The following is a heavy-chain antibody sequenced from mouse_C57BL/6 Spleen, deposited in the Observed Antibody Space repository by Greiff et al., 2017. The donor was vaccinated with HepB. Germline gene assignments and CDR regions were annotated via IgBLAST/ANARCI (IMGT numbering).Heavy chain of an antibody. D-gene: IGHD1-1*01. J-gene: IGHJ3*01. CDR2: IYPGDGDT. CDR3: ARDCYGSSYEAWFAY. Sequence: QVQLQQSGPELVKPGASVKISCKASGYAFSSPWMNWVKQRPGKGLEWIGRIYPGDGDTNYNGKFKGKATLTADKSSSTAYMQLSSLTSEDSAVYCCARDCYGSSYEAWFAYWGQGTLGSVSA. CDR1: GYAFSSPW. V-gene: IGHV1-82*01.